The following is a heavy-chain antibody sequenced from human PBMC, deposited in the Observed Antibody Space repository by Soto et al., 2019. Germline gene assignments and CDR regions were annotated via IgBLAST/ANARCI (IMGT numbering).Heavy chain of an antibody. D-gene: IGHD2-2*01. J-gene: IGHJ6*02. CDR3: ARSQGSSSSLDIYYYYYYGMDV. CDR2: IIPIFGTA. Sequence: QVQLVQSGAEVKKPGSSVKVSCKAPGGTFSSYAISWVRQAPGQGLEWMGGIIPIFGTAKYAQKFQGRVTNTADESTSTGYMELSSMRSEDTAVYYCARSQGSSSSLDIYYYYYYGMDVWGQGTTVTVSS. CDR1: GGTFSSYA. V-gene: IGHV1-69*01.